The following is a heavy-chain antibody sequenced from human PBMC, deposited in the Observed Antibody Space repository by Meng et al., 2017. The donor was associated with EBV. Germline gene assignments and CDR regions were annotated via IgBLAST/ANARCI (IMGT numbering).Heavy chain of an antibody. V-gene: IGHV4-34*01. CDR1: GWSFGGYY. Sequence: QVQLQQWGAGLLKPSETLSPTCAVYGWSFGGYYWSWIRQPPGKGLEWIGEINHSGSTNYNPSLKSRVTISVDTSKNQFSLKLSSVTAADTAVYYCARGGGNRGGIVGATYRLNWFDPWGQVTLVTVSS. CDR2: INHSGST. D-gene: IGHD1-26*01. CDR3: ARGGGNRGGIVGATYRLNWFDP. J-gene: IGHJ5*02.